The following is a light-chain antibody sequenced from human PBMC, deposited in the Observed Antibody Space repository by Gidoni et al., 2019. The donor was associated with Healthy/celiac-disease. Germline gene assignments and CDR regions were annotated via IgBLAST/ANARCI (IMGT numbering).Light chain of an antibody. CDR2: DAS. Sequence: EIVMTQYPATLAVSPGERTNLSCRASQSVSSNLAWYQQKPGQAPRLLIYDASTRATGIPARFSGSGSGTEFTLTISSLQSEDFAVYYCQQYNNWPPITFGQGTRLEIK. V-gene: IGKV3D-15*01. J-gene: IGKJ5*01. CDR1: QSVSSN. CDR3: QQYNNWPPIT.